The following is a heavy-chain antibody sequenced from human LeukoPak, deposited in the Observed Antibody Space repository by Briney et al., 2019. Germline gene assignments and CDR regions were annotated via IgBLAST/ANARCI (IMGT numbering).Heavy chain of an antibody. CDR1: GFTFSSYG. CDR3: ARAPWGGFGYYFDY. Sequence: GGSLRLSCAASGFTFSSYGMHWVRQAPGKGLEWVAVIWYDGSNKYYADSVKGRFTISRDNSKNTLYLQMNSLRAEDTAVYYCARAPWGGFGYYFDYWGQGTLVTVSS. V-gene: IGHV3-33*01. D-gene: IGHD3-16*01. CDR2: IWYDGSNK. J-gene: IGHJ4*02.